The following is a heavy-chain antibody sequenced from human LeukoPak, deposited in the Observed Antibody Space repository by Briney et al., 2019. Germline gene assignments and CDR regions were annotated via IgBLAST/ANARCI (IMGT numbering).Heavy chain of an antibody. CDR2: INPNSGGT. J-gene: IGHJ4*02. V-gene: IGHV1-2*02. CDR3: ARVEFPKGNYYDSSGYFGY. CDR1: GYTFTGYY. Sequence: ASVKVSCKASGYTFTGYYMHWVPHDPGQGLEWMGWINPNSGGTNYAQTFQGRVTMTTDTSISTAYMELSRLRSDDTAVYYCARVEFPKGNYYDSSGYFGYWGQGTLVTVSS. D-gene: IGHD3-22*01.